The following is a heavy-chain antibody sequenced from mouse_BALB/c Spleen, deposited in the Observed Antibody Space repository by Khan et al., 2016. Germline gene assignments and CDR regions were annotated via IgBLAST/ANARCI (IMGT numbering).Heavy chain of an antibody. D-gene: IGHD1-1*01. V-gene: IGHV14-3*02. J-gene: IGHJ2*01. CDR1: GFNIKDTY. CDR3: TSLLLRFHY. CDR2: IDPANGNT. Sequence: VQLKESGAELVKPGASVKLSCTASGFNIKDTYMHWVKQRPEQGLEWIGRIDPANGNTKYDPKFQGKATITADTSSNTAYLQLSSLTSEDTAVYYCTSLLLRFHYWGQGTTLTVSS.